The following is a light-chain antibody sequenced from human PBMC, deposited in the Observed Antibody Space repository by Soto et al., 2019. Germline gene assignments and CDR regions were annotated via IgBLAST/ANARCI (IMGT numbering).Light chain of an antibody. Sequence: DIHLTQSPSFLSASIGDRVTITCRATQDIGTYLAWYQQKPGKAPNLLIYDATTLQTGVPSRFSGSGSGTEFTLTISSLQPEDFATYPCQQVDSHPITFGQGTRLGIK. CDR2: DAT. CDR3: QQVDSHPIT. CDR1: QDIGTY. J-gene: IGKJ5*01. V-gene: IGKV1-9*01.